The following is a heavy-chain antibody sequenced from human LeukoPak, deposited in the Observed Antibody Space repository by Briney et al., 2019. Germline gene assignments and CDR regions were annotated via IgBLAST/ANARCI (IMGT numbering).Heavy chain of an antibody. J-gene: IGHJ6*02. CDR1: RFTFSSYW. V-gene: IGHV3-7*01. D-gene: IGHD4-17*01. Sequence: GGSLRLSCAASRFTFSSYWMSWVRQAPGKGLEWVANIKQDGSEKYYVDSVKGRFTISRDNAKNSLYLQMNSLRAEDTAVYYCARDWSDYGDYGYYYYGMDLWGQGTTVTVSS. CDR2: IKQDGSEK. CDR3: ARDWSDYGDYGYYYYGMDL.